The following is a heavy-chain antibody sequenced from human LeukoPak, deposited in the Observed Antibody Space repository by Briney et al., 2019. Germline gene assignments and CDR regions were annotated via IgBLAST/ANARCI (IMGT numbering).Heavy chain of an antibody. V-gene: IGHV4-39*01. CDR3: ASFYCSGGSCYQYYYYYYMDV. CDR1: GGSISSSSYY. CDR2: IYYSGST. Sequence: SETLSLICTVSGGSISSSSYYWGWIRQPPGKGLEWIGSIYYSGSTYSNPSLRSRVTISVDTSKNQFSLKLSSVTAADTAVYYCASFYCSGGSCYQYYYYYYMDVWGKGTTVTISS. J-gene: IGHJ6*03. D-gene: IGHD2-15*01.